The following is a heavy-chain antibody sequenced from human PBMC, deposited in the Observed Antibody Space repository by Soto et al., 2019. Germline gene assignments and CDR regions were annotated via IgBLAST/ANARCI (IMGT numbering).Heavy chain of an antibody. CDR3: ARRITMVRGPYYYYAMDV. J-gene: IGHJ6*02. Sequence: PGGSLRLSCAASGFTFSSHTMNWVRQAPGKWLEWISYITSTSSTKNYADSVKGRFTISRDNANNSLYLQMNSLRDEDTAVYYCARRITMVRGPYYYYAMDVWGQGXTVTVYS. V-gene: IGHV3-48*02. D-gene: IGHD3-10*01. CDR2: ITSTSSTK. CDR1: GFTFSSHT.